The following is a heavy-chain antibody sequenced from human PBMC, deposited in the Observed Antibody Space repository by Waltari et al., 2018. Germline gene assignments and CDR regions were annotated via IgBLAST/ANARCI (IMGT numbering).Heavy chain of an antibody. D-gene: IGHD4-17*01. V-gene: IGHV4-38-2*01. J-gene: IGHJ4*02. Sequence: QVQLQESGPGLVKPSETLSLTCAVSGDSITSASYWGWIRQPPGKGLEWIGYVYHFGGSSYNPSLKSRVTMSGDTSKRKFSLNLSSVTAADTAVYYCARHESAHYGGFDSWGRGTLVTVSA. CDR2: VYHFGGS. CDR1: GDSITSASY. CDR3: ARHESAHYGGFDS.